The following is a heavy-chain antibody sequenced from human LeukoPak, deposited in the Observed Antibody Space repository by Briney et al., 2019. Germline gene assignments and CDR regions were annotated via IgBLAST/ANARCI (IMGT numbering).Heavy chain of an antibody. CDR3: ARVKGSGYRNSIDY. V-gene: IGHV3-20*04. J-gene: IGHJ4*02. CDR1: GFTFDDYA. Sequence: PGGSLRLSCAASGFTFDDYAMNWVRHAPGKGLEWVSGINWNGGSTYYRDSVKGRFTISRDNAKNSLYLQMSSLRAEDTALYYCARVKGSGYRNSIDYWGQGTLVTVSS. CDR2: INWNGGST. D-gene: IGHD3-3*01.